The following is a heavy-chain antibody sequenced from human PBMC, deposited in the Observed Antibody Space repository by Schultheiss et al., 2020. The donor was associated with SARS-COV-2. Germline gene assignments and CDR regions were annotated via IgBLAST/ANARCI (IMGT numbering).Heavy chain of an antibody. D-gene: IGHD3-3*01. CDR1: GYSFTTYW. J-gene: IGHJ6*02. CDR3: ARHQVYDFWSGYYRPMDV. V-gene: IGHV5-51*01. CDR2: IYPGDSDPNDSDT. Sequence: GESLKISCEGSGYSFTTYWIGWVRQMPGKGLEWMGIIYPGDSDPNDSDTIYNPSFQGQVTISADKSISTAYLQWSSLKASDTAIYYCARHQVYDFWSGYYRPMDVWGQGTTVTVSS.